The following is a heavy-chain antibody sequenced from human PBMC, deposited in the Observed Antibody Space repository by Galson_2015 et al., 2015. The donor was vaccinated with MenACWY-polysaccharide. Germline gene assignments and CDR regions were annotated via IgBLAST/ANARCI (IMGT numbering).Heavy chain of an antibody. J-gene: IGHJ4*02. D-gene: IGHD2-15*01. Sequence: AVKVCCKASGYTFTNHGISWVRQAAGQGLEWMGWISGYNGATKYAEKCQGSLTTTTDACTSTANMEMRSLRSDDTAVYFCARYCSSGSCYSLQVDFDLWGLGTLVSVSS. CDR1: GYTFTNHG. CDR2: ISGYNGAT. CDR3: ARYCSSGSCYSLQVDFDL. V-gene: IGHV1-18*01.